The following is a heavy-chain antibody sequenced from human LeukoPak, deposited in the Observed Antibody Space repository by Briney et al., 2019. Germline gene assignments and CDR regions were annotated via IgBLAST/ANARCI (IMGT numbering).Heavy chain of an antibody. CDR3: VRDLYGDYNWFDP. Sequence: GGSLRLSCAASTFTFSDYWMHWVRQAPGKGLVWVSRISDDGSSTTYADSVRGRFTISRDNAKNTLYLQMNSLRVEDTAMYYCVRDLYGDYNWFDPWGQGTLVTVSS. J-gene: IGHJ5*02. D-gene: IGHD4-17*01. CDR2: ISDDGSST. CDR1: TFTFSDYW. V-gene: IGHV3-74*01.